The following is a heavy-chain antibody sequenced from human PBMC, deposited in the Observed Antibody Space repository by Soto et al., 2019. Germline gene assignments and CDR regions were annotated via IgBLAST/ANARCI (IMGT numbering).Heavy chain of an antibody. CDR2: INTGNGIT. V-gene: IGHV1-3*04. Sequence: ASVKVSCKGSADTFTNHALNWVRQAPGQKLEWMGRINTGNGITKYSQKFQGRVTITRDTSASTAYMELRSLRSDDTAVYYCAREGVAPYYYYGMDVWGQGTPVTVSS. D-gene: IGHD5-12*01. J-gene: IGHJ6*02. CDR1: ADTFTNHA. CDR3: AREGVAPYYYYGMDV.